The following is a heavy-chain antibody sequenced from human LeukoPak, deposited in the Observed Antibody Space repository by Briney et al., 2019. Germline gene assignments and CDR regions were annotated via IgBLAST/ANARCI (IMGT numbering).Heavy chain of an antibody. J-gene: IGHJ3*02. D-gene: IGHD4-23*01. Sequence: PGGSLRLSCAASGFTFSSYSMNWVRQAPGKGLEWVAVIWYGGSNKYYADSVKGRFTISRDNSKNTLYLQMNSLRAEDTAVYYCAKDGGNNAFDIWGQGTMVTVSS. V-gene: IGHV3-30*02. CDR1: GFTFSSYS. CDR2: IWYGGSNK. CDR3: AKDGGNNAFDI.